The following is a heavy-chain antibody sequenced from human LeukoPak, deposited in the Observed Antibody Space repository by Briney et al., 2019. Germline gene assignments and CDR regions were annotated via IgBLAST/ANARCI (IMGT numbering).Heavy chain of an antibody. CDR2: INPTGGGT. J-gene: IGHJ4*02. CDR3: ARDRGGGYVDY. Sequence: ASVKVSCKASGYTFTSYYMHWVRQAPGQGLEWMGIINPTGGGTSYAQNFQGRVTMTRDMSTSTVHMELSRLRSEDTAVYYCARDRGGGYVDYWGQGTLVTVSS. V-gene: IGHV1-46*01. CDR1: GYTFTSYY. D-gene: IGHD3-10*01.